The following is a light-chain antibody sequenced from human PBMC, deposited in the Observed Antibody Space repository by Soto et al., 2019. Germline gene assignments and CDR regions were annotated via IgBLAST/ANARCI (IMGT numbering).Light chain of an antibody. CDR2: KAS. CDR1: QSISSW. Sequence: DIQMTQSPSSLSASVGDRVTITCRASQSISSWLAWYQQKPGKAPKVLIYKASSLESGVPSRFSGSGSGTEFTLTISSLQPDDFATYYCQQYNSRTFGQGTKVDIK. V-gene: IGKV1-5*03. CDR3: QQYNSRT. J-gene: IGKJ1*01.